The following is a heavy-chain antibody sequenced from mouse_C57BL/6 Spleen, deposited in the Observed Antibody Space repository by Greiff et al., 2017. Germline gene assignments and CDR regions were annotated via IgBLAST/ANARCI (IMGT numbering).Heavy chain of an antibody. CDR1: GYTFTSYW. V-gene: IGHV1-55*01. Sequence: QVQLQQPGAELVKPGASVKMSCKASGYTFTSYWITWVKQRPGQGLEWIGDIYPGSGSTNYNEKFKSKATLTVDTSSSTAYMQLSSLTSEDSAVYYCASPFNYGSRFLFAYWGQGTLVTVSA. CDR3: ASPFNYGSRFLFAY. J-gene: IGHJ3*01. CDR2: IYPGSGST. D-gene: IGHD1-1*01.